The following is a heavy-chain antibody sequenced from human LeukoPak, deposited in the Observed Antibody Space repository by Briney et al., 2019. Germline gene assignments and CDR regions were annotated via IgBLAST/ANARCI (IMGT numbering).Heavy chain of an antibody. Sequence: ASVKVSCKASGYTFTSHDIIWVRQATGQGIEWMGWINSNNGDTTYAQSFQDRVTITRDTSISTAYMELTSLRSDDTAVYYCARNHEGFRYWGQGTLVTVSS. CDR1: GYTFTSHD. J-gene: IGHJ4*02. CDR3: ARNHEGFRY. CDR2: INSNNGDT. V-gene: IGHV1-8*03.